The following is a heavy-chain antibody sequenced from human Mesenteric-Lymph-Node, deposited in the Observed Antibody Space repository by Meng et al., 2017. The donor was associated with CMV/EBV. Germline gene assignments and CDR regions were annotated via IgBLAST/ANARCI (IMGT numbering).Heavy chain of an antibody. V-gene: IGHV3-38-3*01. CDR3: ARVGGGYSFGTGWYIDY. Sequence: GGSLRLSCAASGFTVSSNEMSWVRQAPGKGLEWVSSISGGSTYYADSRKGRFTISRDNSKNTLYLQMNGLRVEDTAVYYCARVGGGYSFGTGWYIDYWGQGTLVTVSS. CDR2: ISGGST. D-gene: IGHD5-18*01. J-gene: IGHJ4*02. CDR1: GFTVSSNE.